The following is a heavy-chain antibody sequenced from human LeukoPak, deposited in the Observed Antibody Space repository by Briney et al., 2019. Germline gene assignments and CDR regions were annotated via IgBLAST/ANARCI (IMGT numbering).Heavy chain of an antibody. V-gene: IGHV1-69*13. J-gene: IGHJ6*02. CDR2: IIPIFGTA. CDR3: ARPYGDYSYYYYGMDV. D-gene: IGHD4-17*01. Sequence: SVKVSCKASGGTFSSYAISWVRQAPGQGLEWMGGIIPIFGTANYARKFQGRVTITADEPTSTAYMELSSLRSEDTAVYYCARPYGDYSYYYYGMDVWGQGTTVTVSS. CDR1: GGTFSSYA.